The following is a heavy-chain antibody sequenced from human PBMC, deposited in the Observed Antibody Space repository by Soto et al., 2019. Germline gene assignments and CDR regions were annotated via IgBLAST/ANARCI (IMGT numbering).Heavy chain of an antibody. V-gene: IGHV3-33*01. J-gene: IGHJ4*02. Sequence: QVQLVESGGGVVQPGRSLRLSCAASGFTFSSYGMHWVRQAPGKGLEWVAVIWFDGSNKFYADSVKGRFTISRDNSKNTVSLQMNSRRDDHSAAYYCATTGPYWGQGTLVPVSS. CDR1: GFTFSSYG. CDR2: IWFDGSNK. D-gene: IGHD2-2*01. CDR3: ATTGPY.